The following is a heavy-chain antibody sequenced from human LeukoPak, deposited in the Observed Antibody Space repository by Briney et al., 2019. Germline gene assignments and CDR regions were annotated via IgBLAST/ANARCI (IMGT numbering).Heavy chain of an antibody. J-gene: IGHJ4*02. V-gene: IGHV1-69*05. Sequence: GSWVKVSCKASGGTFSSYAISWVRQAPGQGLEWMGRIIPIFGTANYAQNFQGRVTITTDESTSTAYMELSSLRSEDTAVYYCARAVEMATIRGVTGSLDYWGQGTLVTVSS. D-gene: IGHD5-24*01. CDR2: IIPIFGTA. CDR1: GGTFSSYA. CDR3: ARAVEMATIRGVTGSLDY.